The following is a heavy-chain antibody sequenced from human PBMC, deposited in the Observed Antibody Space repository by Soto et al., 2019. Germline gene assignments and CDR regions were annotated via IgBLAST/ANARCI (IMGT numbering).Heavy chain of an antibody. CDR2: IKADGSET. J-gene: IGHJ4*02. D-gene: IGHD3-16*01. Sequence: EVQLAESGGGLVQPGGSLRLSCAASGFSFSTYWMSWVRQVPGAGLEWVANIKADGSETYYMDSVRGRFTISRDNGKTSLFLQLNSLRAEDTAVYYCAKGGHIDFCGQGTLVTVSS. CDR3: AKGGHIDF. CDR1: GFSFSTYW. V-gene: IGHV3-7*03.